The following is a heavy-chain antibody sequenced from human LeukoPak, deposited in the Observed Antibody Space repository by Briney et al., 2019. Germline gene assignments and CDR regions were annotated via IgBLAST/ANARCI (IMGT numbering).Heavy chain of an antibody. CDR1: GFTFTSSA. D-gene: IGHD3-22*01. CDR2: IVVGSGNT. V-gene: IGHV1-58*01. CDR3: AADRRGYDSSGYVDY. J-gene: IGHJ4*02. Sequence: SVKVSCKASGFTFTSSAVQWVRQARGQRLEWIGWIVVGSGNTNYAQKFQERVTITRDMSISAAYMELSSLRSEDTAVYYCAADRRGYDSSGYVDYWGQGTLVTVSS.